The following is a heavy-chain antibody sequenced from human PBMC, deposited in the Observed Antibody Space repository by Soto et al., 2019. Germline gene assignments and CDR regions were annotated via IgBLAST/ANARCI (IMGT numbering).Heavy chain of an antibody. Sequence: PGGSLRLSCAVSGFTFSSYAMNWVRQAPWKGLEWVSAISGTGYNTYYADSLKGRFTISRDNSKNTLSLQMNSPRAEDTAVYYCARDRQFSHPRGGMDVWGQGTTVTV. CDR1: GFTFSSYA. CDR2: ISGTGYNT. CDR3: ARDRQFSHPRGGMDV. J-gene: IGHJ6*02. D-gene: IGHD3-10*01. V-gene: IGHV3-23*01.